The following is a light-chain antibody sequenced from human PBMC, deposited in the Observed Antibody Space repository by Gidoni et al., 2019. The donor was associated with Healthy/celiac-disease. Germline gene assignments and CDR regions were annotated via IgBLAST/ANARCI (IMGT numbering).Light chain of an antibody. V-gene: IGKV1-5*01. J-gene: IGKJ3*01. Sequence: DIQITQSPSTLSASVGDRVTITCRASQSISSWLAWYQQKPGKAPKLLLYDASSLESGVPSRFSGSGSGKEFTLTISSLQPDDFATYYCQQYNSYSTFGPGTKVEIK. CDR2: DAS. CDR1: QSISSW. CDR3: QQYNSYST.